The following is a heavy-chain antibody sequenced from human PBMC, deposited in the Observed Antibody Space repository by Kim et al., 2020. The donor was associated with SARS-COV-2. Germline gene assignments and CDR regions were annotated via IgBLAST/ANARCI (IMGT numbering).Heavy chain of an antibody. V-gene: IGHV3-23*01. CDR1: GFTFTRFA. J-gene: IGHJ5*01. D-gene: IGHD3-22*01. Sequence: GGSLRLSCAASGFTFTRFAMSWVRQAPGKGLQWVSGVSGRGDTTYYADSVKGRFVLSRDNSKDTLFLQMNSLRPEDTAIYYCAKFKDYENNFDGDWFDSWGQGTLVTVSS. CDR3: AKFKDYENNFDGDWFDS. CDR2: VSGRGDTT.